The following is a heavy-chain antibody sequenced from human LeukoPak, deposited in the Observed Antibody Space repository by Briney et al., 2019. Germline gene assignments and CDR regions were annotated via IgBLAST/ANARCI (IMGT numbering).Heavy chain of an antibody. V-gene: IGHV4-59*01. CDR2: IHDSGTT. J-gene: IGHJ5*02. CDR3: AIEHDGATYSNL. CDR1: GGSISGSY. Sequence: SVTLSLNCTVSGGSISGSYWNWIRQPPGKGLEWIGCIHDSGTTNYNPSLKSRVTISLHTSKNQFSLRLTSVTAADTAVYYCAIEHDGATYSNLWGRGTLVAVSS. D-gene: IGHD5-12*01.